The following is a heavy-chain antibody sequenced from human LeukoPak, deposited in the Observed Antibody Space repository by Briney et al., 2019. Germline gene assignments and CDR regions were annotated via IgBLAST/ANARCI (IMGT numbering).Heavy chain of an antibody. Sequence: SETLSLTCTVSGGSVSSGSYYWSWIRQPPGKGLEWIGYIYYSGSTNYNPSLKSRVTISVDTSKNQFSLKLSSVTAADTAVYYCARLRDGYHYFDYWGQGTLVTVSS. V-gene: IGHV4-61*01. CDR3: ARLRDGYHYFDY. CDR1: GGSVSSGSYY. J-gene: IGHJ4*02. D-gene: IGHD5-24*01. CDR2: IYYSGST.